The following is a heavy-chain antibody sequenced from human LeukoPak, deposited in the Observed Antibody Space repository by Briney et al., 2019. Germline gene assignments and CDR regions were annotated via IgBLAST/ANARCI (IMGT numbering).Heavy chain of an antibody. D-gene: IGHD2-21*02. V-gene: IGHV3-48*03. J-gene: IGHJ4*02. CDR1: GFTFSNYE. Sequence: PGGSLRLSCAAPGFTFSNYEMNWVRQAPGKGLEWVSHIRSSGSTIYYADSVKGRFTISRDNAKNSLYLQMNSLRAEDTAVYYCAREGVTAPGDYWGQGTLVTVSS. CDR2: IRSSGSTI. CDR3: AREGVTAPGDY.